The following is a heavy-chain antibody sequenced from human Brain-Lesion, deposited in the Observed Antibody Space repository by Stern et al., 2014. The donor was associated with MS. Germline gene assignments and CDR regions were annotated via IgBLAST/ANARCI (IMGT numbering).Heavy chain of an antibody. CDR2: IYYSGFT. J-gene: IGHJ4*02. V-gene: IGHV4-39*01. CDR1: GGSISSSTYY. D-gene: IGHD1-26*01. Sequence: QVQLVQSGPGLVKPSETLSLTCTVSGGSISSSTYYWAWIRQPPGKGLEWIGNIYYSGFTYYNPSLKSRVTLSVDMSQNQFSLKLSSVTAADTAIYYCARHDSVPRPSQLYSARDRGPGYFDYWGQGTLVTVSS. CDR3: ARHDSVPRPSQLYSARDRGPGYFDY.